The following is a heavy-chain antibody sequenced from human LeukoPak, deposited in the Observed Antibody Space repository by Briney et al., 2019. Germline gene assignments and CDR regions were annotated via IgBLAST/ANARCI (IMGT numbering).Heavy chain of an antibody. D-gene: IGHD6-13*01. CDR3: ARAGGTSWADY. J-gene: IGHJ4*02. CDR2: VKQDGTEK. CDR1: GFTFRDYW. Sequence: GGSLRLSCEASGFTFRDYWMTWVRQAPGKGLEWVANVKQDGTEKFYVDSVKGRFTISRDYGKNSLYLQMNSLRVEDTAIYYCARAGGTSWADYWGQGTLVTVSS. V-gene: IGHV3-7*01.